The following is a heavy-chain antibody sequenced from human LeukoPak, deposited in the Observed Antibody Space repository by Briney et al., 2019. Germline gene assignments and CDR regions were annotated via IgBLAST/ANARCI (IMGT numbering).Heavy chain of an antibody. D-gene: IGHD6-19*01. V-gene: IGHV1-46*01. J-gene: IGHJ4*02. CDR2: INPSGGST. CDR1: GYTFTSFY. Sequence: ASVKVSCKASGYTFTSFYMHWVRQAPAQGLEWMGIINPSGGSTSYAQMFQGRVTMTSDTSTSTVYMELSSLRSEDTAVYYCARGTWLLGSDYWGQGTLVTVSS. CDR3: ARGTWLLGSDY.